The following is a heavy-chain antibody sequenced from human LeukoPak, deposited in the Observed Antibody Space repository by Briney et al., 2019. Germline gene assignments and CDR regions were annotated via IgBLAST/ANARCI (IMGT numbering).Heavy chain of an antibody. Sequence: GESLKISCQGSGYSFTSYWIGWVRQMPGQGLECMGIIYLGDSDTRYSPSFQGQVTISADKSINTVYLQWSSLKASDTAMYYCARHSRGAGDGFDYWGQGTLVTVSS. J-gene: IGHJ4*02. CDR1: GYSFTSYW. CDR2: IYLGDSDT. CDR3: ARHSRGAGDGFDY. V-gene: IGHV5-51*01. D-gene: IGHD2-21*02.